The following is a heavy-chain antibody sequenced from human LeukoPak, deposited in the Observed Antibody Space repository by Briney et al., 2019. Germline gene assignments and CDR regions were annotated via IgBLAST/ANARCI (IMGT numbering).Heavy chain of an antibody. CDR3: ARQGAAASGRAFDY. V-gene: IGHV4-39*01. Sequence: SETLSLTCTVSGYSITTYAYYWGWIRPPPGKGREWSGGVYYSGSTYYSPSLKSRVTTSVDTSKNQFSLKLSSVTAADTAVYYCARQGAAASGRAFDYWGQGTLVTVSS. J-gene: IGHJ4*02. CDR2: VYYSGST. CDR1: GYSITTYAYY. D-gene: IGHD6-13*01.